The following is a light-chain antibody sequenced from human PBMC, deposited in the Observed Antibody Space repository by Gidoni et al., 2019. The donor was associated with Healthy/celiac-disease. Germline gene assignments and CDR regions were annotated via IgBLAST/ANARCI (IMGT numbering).Light chain of an antibody. V-gene: IGKV4-1*01. J-gene: IGKJ1*01. Sequence: DIVMNQSPDSLALSLGESATINCKSSQSVLYSSNNKNYLAWYQQKPGQPPKLLIYWASTRESGVPDRFSGSGSGTDFTLTISSLQAEDVAVYYCQQYYSTPQTFGQXTKVEIK. CDR3: QQYYSTPQT. CDR2: WAS. CDR1: QSVLYSSNNKNY.